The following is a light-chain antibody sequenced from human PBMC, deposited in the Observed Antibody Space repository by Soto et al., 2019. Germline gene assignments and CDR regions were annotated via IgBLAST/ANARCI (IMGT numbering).Light chain of an antibody. CDR3: QKYNSYPWT. CDR1: QSISSW. Sequence: DIQMTQSPSTLYASVGDRVTITCRASQSISSWLAWYQQKPGKAPKLLIYKASSLDSGVPSRFSGRGDGTEFTLPISSLQPDDFATYYCQKYNSYPWTFGQGTNVAIK. V-gene: IGKV1-5*03. CDR2: KAS. J-gene: IGKJ1*01.